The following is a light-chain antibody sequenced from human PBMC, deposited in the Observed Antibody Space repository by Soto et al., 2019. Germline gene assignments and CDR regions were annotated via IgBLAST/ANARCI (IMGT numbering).Light chain of an antibody. CDR2: EIS. CDR1: QSINNGL. J-gene: IGKJ1*01. CDR3: QQYGASPWT. V-gene: IGKV3D-20*01. Sequence: EIVLTQSPATLSLSPGERATLSGGAIQSINNGLLAWYQQKTGLAPRLLIYEISKRATGIPDRFSGSGSGSDFTLTISRLEPDDFAVYYCQQYGASPWTLGQGTTVEVK.